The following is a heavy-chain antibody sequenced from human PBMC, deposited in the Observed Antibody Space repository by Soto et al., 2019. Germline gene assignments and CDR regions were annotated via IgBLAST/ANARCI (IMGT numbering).Heavy chain of an antibody. D-gene: IGHD5-18*01. CDR2: IIPMFGTA. V-gene: IGHV1-69*12. CDR3: AGGIQLWLRRINNGYSG. J-gene: IGHJ1*01. Sequence: QVQLVQSGAEVKKPESSVKVSCKAPGGTFSTYAISWVRQAPVQGLEWMGGIIPMFGTANYAQRFQDRVTNTADESTNTVYMERSSLRSEDTAVYFGAGGIQLWLRRINNGYSGWGQGNLVTVSS. CDR1: GGTFSTYA.